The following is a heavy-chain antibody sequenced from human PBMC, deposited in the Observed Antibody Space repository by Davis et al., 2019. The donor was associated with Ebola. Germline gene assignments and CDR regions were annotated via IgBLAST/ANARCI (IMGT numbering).Heavy chain of an antibody. J-gene: IGHJ4*02. Sequence: PGGSLRLSCAASGFTFSHNAMNWVRQAPGKGLEWVSTISASGGTTYYADSVKGRFTISRDYSKNTVSLQMNSLRAEDTAIYYCAKDGFTVFGVSADVDNWGQGTLVTVAS. CDR1: GFTFSHNA. V-gene: IGHV3-23*01. CDR2: ISASGGTT. D-gene: IGHD3-3*01. CDR3: AKDGFTVFGVSADVDN.